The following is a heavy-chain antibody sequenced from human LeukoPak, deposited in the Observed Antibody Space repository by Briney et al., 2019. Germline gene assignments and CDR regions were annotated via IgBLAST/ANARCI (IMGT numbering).Heavy chain of an antibody. J-gene: IGHJ4*02. Sequence: GGSLRLSCAASGFTFSSFVMSWVRQAPGKGLEWVSSISGSGGSTYYADSVKGRFTISRDNSKNTLYLQMNSLRAEDTAVYYCAKGTVKFDYWGQGTLVTVSS. CDR3: AKGTVKFDY. V-gene: IGHV3-23*01. CDR1: GFTFSSFV. CDR2: ISGSGGST. D-gene: IGHD1-1*01.